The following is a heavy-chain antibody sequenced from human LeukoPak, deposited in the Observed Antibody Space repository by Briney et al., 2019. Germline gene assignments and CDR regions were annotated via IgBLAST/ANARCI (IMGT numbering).Heavy chain of an antibody. D-gene: IGHD3-22*01. Sequence: PGGSLRLSCAASGFTFSSYAMSWVRQAPGKGLEWVSAISGSGGSTCYADSVKGRFTISRDNSKNTLYLQMNSLRAEDTAVYYCAISRKRAYYYDSSGYRTYYFDYWGQGTLVTVSS. J-gene: IGHJ4*02. CDR3: AISRKRAYYYDSSGYRTYYFDY. CDR2: ISGSGGST. CDR1: GFTFSSYA. V-gene: IGHV3-23*01.